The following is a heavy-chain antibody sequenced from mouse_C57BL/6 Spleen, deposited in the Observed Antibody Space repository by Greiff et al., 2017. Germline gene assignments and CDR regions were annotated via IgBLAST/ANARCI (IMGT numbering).Heavy chain of an antibody. D-gene: IGHD2-14*01. J-gene: IGHJ2*01. V-gene: IGHV1-59*01. CDR1: GYTFTSYW. Sequence: QVQLQQPGAELVRPGTSVKLSCKASGYTFTSYWMHWVKQRPGQGLEWIGVIDPSDSYTNYNPKFKGKATFTVDTSSSTAYMQLSSLTSEDSAVYYCARRGNSFDCWGQGTTLTVSS. CDR2: IDPSDSYT. CDR3: ARRGNSFDC.